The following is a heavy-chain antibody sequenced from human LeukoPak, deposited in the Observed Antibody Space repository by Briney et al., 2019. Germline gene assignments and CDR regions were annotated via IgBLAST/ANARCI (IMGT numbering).Heavy chain of an antibody. D-gene: IGHD3-10*01. CDR2: IYYSGST. J-gene: IGHJ5*02. CDR3: ASALWFGELELDP. Sequence: SETLSLTCTVSGGSISSSSYFWGWLRQPPGKGLEWIGSIYYSGSTYYNPSLKSRVTISVDMSKNQFSMKLSSVTAADTAVYYCASALWFGELELDPWGQGTLVTVSS. V-gene: IGHV4-39*01. CDR1: GGSISSSSYF.